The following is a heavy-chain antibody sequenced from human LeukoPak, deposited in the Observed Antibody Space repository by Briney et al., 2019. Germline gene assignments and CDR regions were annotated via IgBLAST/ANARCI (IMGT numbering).Heavy chain of an antibody. V-gene: IGHV4-4*02. CDR2: IYHSGST. J-gene: IGHJ6*02. D-gene: IGHD2-2*01. CDR3: ARDLFVVVPAAMGPPGSYYYYGMDV. Sequence: SSETLSLTCAVSGGSISSSKWWSWVRQPPGKGLEWIGEIYHSGSTNYNPSLKSRVTISVDKSKNQFSLKLSSVTAADTAVYYCARDLFVVVPAAMGPPGSYYYYGMDVWGQGTTVTVSS. CDR1: GGSISSSKW.